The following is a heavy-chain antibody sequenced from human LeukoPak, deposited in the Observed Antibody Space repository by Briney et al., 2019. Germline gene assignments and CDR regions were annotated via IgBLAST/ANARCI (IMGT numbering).Heavy chain of an antibody. V-gene: IGHV3-48*03. CDR1: GFTFSTYE. CDR3: ARDLLAAAGTFDY. D-gene: IGHD6-13*01. CDR2: ISTSGGTT. Sequence: GGSLRLSCAAFGFTFSTYEMNWVRQAPGKGLEWVSYISTSGGTTYYADSVKGRFTISRDNAKKSLYLQMNSLRAEDTAVYYCARDLLAAAGTFDYWGQGTLVTVSS. J-gene: IGHJ4*02.